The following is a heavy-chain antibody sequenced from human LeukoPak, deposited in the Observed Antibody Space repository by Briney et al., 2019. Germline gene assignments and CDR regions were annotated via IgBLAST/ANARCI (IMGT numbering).Heavy chain of an antibody. CDR3: ARHRRRTRINWFDP. V-gene: IGHV4-34*01. Sequence: PSETLSLTCAVYGGSFSDYYWSWIRQPPGKGLEWIGEINHSGSTNYNPSLKSRVTISVDTSKNQVSLKVSSVTAADTAVYYCARHRRRTRINWFDPWGQGTLVTVSS. D-gene: IGHD1-1*01. J-gene: IGHJ5*02. CDR2: INHSGST. CDR1: GGSFSDYY.